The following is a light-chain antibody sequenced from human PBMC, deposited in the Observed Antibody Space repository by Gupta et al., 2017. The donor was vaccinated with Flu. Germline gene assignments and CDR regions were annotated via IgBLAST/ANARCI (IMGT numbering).Light chain of an antibody. V-gene: IGKV2-28*01. CDR3: MQTLLTPT. Sequence: EIVMTQSPLSLTVTPGESASISCRSSQSLLHSNGYNYLDWYLQKPGQSPQLLIYLTSNRASGVPDRVSGSGSGTDFTLKISRVEAEDVGIYYCMQTLLTPTFGQGTKVEI. CDR2: LTS. J-gene: IGKJ1*01. CDR1: QSLLHSNGYNY.